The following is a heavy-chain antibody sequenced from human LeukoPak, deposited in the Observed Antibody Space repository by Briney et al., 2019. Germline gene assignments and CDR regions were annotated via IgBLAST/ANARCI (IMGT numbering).Heavy chain of an antibody. J-gene: IGHJ3*02. D-gene: IGHD3/OR15-3a*01. CDR1: GGSISNYY. Sequence: SETLSLTCTVSGGSISNYYWSWIRQPPGKGLEWIGYIFYRGSIDYSPFLQSRVTISVDTSKNHLSLRLTSVTAADTAVYFCARGVVLGQDDAFDIWGRGTMVTVSS. V-gene: IGHV4-59*12. CDR2: IFYRGSI. CDR3: ARGVVLGQDDAFDI.